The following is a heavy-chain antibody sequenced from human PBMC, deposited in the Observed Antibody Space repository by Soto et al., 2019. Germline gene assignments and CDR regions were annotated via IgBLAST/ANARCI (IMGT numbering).Heavy chain of an antibody. CDR3: ATDVPGCSGGTCYNALDI. J-gene: IGHJ3*02. CDR1: GFTFSNAW. D-gene: IGHD2-15*01. V-gene: IGHV3-15*07. Sequence: GGSLRLSCAASGFTFSNAWMHWVRQAPGKGLEWVGRIKSKTDGGTIDYAAPVKGTFTISRDDSKNTLYLQMNSLKTDDTAIYYCATDVPGCSGGTCYNALDIWGQGTVVTVSS. CDR2: IKSKTDGGTI.